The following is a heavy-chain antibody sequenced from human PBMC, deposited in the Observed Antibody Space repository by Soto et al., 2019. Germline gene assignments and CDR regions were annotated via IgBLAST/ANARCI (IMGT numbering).Heavy chain of an antibody. D-gene: IGHD2-2*01. CDR2: IIPIFGTA. J-gene: IGHJ6*02. CDR3: AVATVVVPAAHIGPYGMDV. Sequence: EASVKVSCKASGGTFSSYAISWVRQAPGQGLEWMGGIIPIFGTANYAQKFQGRVTITADESTSTAYMELSGLRSEDTAVYYCAVATVVVPAAHIGPYGMDVWGQGTTVTVSS. CDR1: GGTFSSYA. V-gene: IGHV1-69*13.